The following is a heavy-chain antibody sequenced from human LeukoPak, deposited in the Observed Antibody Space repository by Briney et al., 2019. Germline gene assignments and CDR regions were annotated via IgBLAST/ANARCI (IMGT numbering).Heavy chain of an antibody. CDR3: AKEGRSLQTY. J-gene: IGHJ4*02. D-gene: IGHD5-24*01. CDR1: GFMFSSNW. Sequence: GGSLRLSCAASGFMFSSNWMSWARLAPGKGLEWVANIKEDGTETYYVDSVKGRFTISRDNAKNSLYLQMNSLRVEDTAVYYCAKEGRSLQTYWGQGTLVTVSS. V-gene: IGHV3-7*03. CDR2: IKEDGTET.